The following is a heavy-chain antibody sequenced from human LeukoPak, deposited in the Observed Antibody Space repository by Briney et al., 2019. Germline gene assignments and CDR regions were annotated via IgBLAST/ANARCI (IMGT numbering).Heavy chain of an antibody. CDR2: IWYDGSNK. V-gene: IGHV3-33*01. CDR3: ARASSYYDSSGYGVIKYYFDY. J-gene: IGHJ4*02. CDR1: GFTFSSYG. Sequence: GRSLRLSCAASGFTFSSYGMHWVRQAPGKGLEWVAVIWYDGSNKYYADSVKGRFTISRDNSKNTLYLQMNSLRAEDTAVYYCARASSYYDSSGYGVIKYYFDYWGQRTLVTVSS. D-gene: IGHD3-22*01.